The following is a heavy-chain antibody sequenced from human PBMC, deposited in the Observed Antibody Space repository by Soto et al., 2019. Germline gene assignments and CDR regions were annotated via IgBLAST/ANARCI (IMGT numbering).Heavy chain of an antibody. CDR3: ARGFQSSFGY. CDR1: GSAFSTHA. D-gene: IGHD2-21*01. J-gene: IGHJ4*02. CDR2: FSGSGGNI. Sequence: GGSLRLSCVASGSAFSTHAMSWVRQAPGKGLEWVSTFSGSGGNIYYAESVKGRFTISRDSSKNTLYLQMNSLRAEDTAVYYCARGFQSSFGYWGQGTLVTVSS. V-gene: IGHV3-23*01.